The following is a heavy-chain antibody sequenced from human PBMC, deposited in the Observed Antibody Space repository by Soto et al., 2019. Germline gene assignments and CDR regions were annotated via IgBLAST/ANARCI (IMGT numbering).Heavy chain of an antibody. V-gene: IGHV1-69*13. CDR2: IIPIFGTA. CDR3: ASHGRSKYSGYDLG. D-gene: IGHD5-12*01. CDR1: GGTFSSYA. Sequence: SVKVSCKASGGTFSSYAISWVRQAPGQGLEWMGGIIPIFGTANYAQKFQGRVTITADESTSTAYMELSSLRSEDTAVYYCASHGRSKYSGYDLGWGQGTLVTVSS. J-gene: IGHJ4*02.